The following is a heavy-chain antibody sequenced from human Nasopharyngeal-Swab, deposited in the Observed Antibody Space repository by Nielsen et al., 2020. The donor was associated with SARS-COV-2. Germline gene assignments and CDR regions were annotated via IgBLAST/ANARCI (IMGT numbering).Heavy chain of an antibody. Sequence: GESLKISCAASGFTFSSYGMHWVRQAPGKGLEWVSAISGSGGSTYYADSVKGRFTISRDNSKNTLYLQMNSLRAEDTAVYYCAKEREYYGSGSYCNWFDPWGQGTLVTVSS. J-gene: IGHJ5*02. V-gene: IGHV3-23*01. CDR3: AKEREYYGSGSYCNWFDP. CDR2: ISGSGGST. D-gene: IGHD3-10*01. CDR1: GFTFSSYG.